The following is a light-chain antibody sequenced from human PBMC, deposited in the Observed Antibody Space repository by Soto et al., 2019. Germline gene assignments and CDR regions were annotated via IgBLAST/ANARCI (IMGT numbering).Light chain of an antibody. J-gene: IGLJ1*01. V-gene: IGLV2-14*01. CDR1: SSDVGGYNF. CDR3: SSYTSISTYV. CDR2: DVT. Sequence: QSVLTQPASVSGSPGQSITISCTGTSSDVGGYNFVSWYQQHPDKAPKLMIYDVTNRPSGVSNRLSGSKSGNTASLTISGLQAEDEADYYCSSYTSISTYVFGTGTKVTV.